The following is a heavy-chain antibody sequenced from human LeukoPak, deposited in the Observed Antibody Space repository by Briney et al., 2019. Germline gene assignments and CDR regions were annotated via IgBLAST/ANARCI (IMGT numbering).Heavy chain of an antibody. D-gene: IGHD2-21*02. Sequence: PGGSLRLSCAASGFTFSSYSVNWVRQAPGKGLEWVSSISSSSSYIYYADSVKGRFTISRDNAKNSLYLQMNSLRAEDTAVYYCARDEGCGGDCYWYNWFDPWGQGTLVTVSS. CDR1: GFTFSSYS. V-gene: IGHV3-21*01. J-gene: IGHJ5*02. CDR2: ISSSSSYI. CDR3: ARDEGCGGDCYWYNWFDP.